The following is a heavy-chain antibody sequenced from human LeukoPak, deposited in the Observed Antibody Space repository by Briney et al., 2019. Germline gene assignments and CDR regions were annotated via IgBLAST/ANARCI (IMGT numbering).Heavy chain of an antibody. Sequence: SETLSLTCTVSGGSISSYYWSWIRQPPGKGLEWIGYIYYSGSTNYNPSLKSRVTISVDTSKNQFSLRLSSVTAADTAVYYCARAYSNYGYYYYMDVWGKGTTVTVSS. CDR1: GGSISSYY. D-gene: IGHD4-11*01. V-gene: IGHV4-59*01. J-gene: IGHJ6*03. CDR2: IYYSGST. CDR3: ARAYSNYGYYYYMDV.